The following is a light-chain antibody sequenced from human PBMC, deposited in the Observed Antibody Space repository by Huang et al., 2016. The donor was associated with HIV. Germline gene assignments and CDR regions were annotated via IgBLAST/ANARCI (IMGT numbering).Light chain of an antibody. CDR1: QSVTSNS. V-gene: IGKV3-20*01. CDR3: QQYGSSPPNT. J-gene: IGKJ2*01. Sequence: EIVLTQSPGTLSLSPGERATLSCRASQSVTSNSLGWYQQKGGQAPRLLNYGSSSRATGIPDRCSGSGYGTDFTLTITRLEPEDFAVYYCQQYGSSPPNTFGQGTKLEIK. CDR2: GSS.